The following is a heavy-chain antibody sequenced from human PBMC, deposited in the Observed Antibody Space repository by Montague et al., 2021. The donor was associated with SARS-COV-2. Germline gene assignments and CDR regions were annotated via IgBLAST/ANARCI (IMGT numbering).Heavy chain of an antibody. CDR2: TYYRSKWYN. D-gene: IGHD1-1*01. J-gene: IGHJ6*02. CDR3: TSGREGNYNVMDV. V-gene: IGHV6-1*01. CDR1: GDSVSSNSAT. Sequence: CAISGDSVSSNSATWNWVRQSPSRGLEWLGRTYYRSKWYNDYAVSVGGRVTINPDTSKNQFSLQLNSVTPEDTAIYYCTSGREGNYNVMDVWGQGTTVTV.